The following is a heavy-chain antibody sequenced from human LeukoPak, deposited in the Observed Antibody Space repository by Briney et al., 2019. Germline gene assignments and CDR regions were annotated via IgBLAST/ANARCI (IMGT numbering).Heavy chain of an antibody. Sequence: QPGGSLRLSCAASGFTFSSYAMSWVRQAPGKGLEWVSAISGSCGSTYYADSVKGRFTISRDNSKNTLYLQMNSLRAEDTAVYYCAKDSSAYCGGDCYSTYFDYWGQGTLVTVSS. J-gene: IGHJ4*02. CDR1: GFTFSSYA. CDR2: ISGSCGST. V-gene: IGHV3-23*01. CDR3: AKDSSAYCGGDCYSTYFDY. D-gene: IGHD2-21*01.